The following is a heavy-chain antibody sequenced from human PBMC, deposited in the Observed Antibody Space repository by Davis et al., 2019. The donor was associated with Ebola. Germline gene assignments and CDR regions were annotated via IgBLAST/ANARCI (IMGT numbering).Heavy chain of an antibody. CDR2: IYPGDSDT. CDR1: GYSFTSYW. J-gene: IGHJ6*02. Sequence: PGGSLRLSCKGSGYSFTSYWIGWVRQMPGKGLEWMGIIYPGDSDTRYSPSFQGQVTISADKSISTAYLQWSSLKASDTAMYYCARALAARRAYYYGMDVWGQGTTVTVSS. D-gene: IGHD6-6*01. CDR3: ARALAARRAYYYGMDV. V-gene: IGHV5-51*01.